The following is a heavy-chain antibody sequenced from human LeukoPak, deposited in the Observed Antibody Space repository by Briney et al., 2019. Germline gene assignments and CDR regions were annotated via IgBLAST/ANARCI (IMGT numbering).Heavy chain of an antibody. V-gene: IGHV3-9*01. J-gene: IGHJ4*02. CDR3: AKDVNYNILTGPFDY. CDR1: GFTFDDYA. D-gene: IGHD3-9*01. Sequence: GGSLRLSCAASGFTFDDYAMHWVRQAPGKGLEWVSGISWNSGRIRYADSVKGRFTISRDNAKNSLYLQMNNLTTEDTALYYCAKDVNYNILTGPFDYWGQGTLVTVSS. CDR2: ISWNSGRI.